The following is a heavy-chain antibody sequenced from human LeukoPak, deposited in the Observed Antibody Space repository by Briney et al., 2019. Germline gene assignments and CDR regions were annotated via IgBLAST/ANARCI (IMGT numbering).Heavy chain of an antibody. CDR1: GFTFEDYA. Sequence: GGSLRLSCAAPGFTFEDYAMHWVRQVPGKGLEWVAAISWNSGRINYADSVKGRFTISRDNAKNSLYLEMNSLRSGDMAFYYCAKDFSSSSPWAYLDSWGQGTLVTVSS. CDR2: ISWNSGRI. D-gene: IGHD6-6*01. J-gene: IGHJ4*02. V-gene: IGHV3-9*03. CDR3: AKDFSSSSPWAYLDS.